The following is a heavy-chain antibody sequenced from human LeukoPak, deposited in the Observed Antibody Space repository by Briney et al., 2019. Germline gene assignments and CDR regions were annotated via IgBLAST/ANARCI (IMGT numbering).Heavy chain of an antibody. D-gene: IGHD3-16*01. J-gene: IGHJ5*02. CDR2: IYYSGST. CDR3: ARHARIMITFGGVTLNWFDP. Sequence: SETLSLTCTVSGGSISSSSYYWGWIRQPPGKGLEWIGSIYYSGSTYYNPSLKSRVTISVDTSKNQFSLKLSSVTAADTVVYYCARHARIMITFGGVTLNWFDPWGQGTLVTVSS. CDR1: GGSISSSSYY. V-gene: IGHV4-39*01.